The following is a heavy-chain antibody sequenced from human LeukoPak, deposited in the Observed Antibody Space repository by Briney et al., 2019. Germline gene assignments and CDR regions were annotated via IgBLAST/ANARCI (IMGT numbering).Heavy chain of an antibody. J-gene: IGHJ2*01. Sequence: ASVTVSCTVSGYTLTELSMHWVRQAPGKGLEWMGGFDPEDGETIYAQKFQGRVTMTEDTSTDTAYMELSSLRSEDTAVYYCATDKGVAGTFHWYFDLWGRGTLVTVSS. CDR2: FDPEDGET. D-gene: IGHD6-19*01. V-gene: IGHV1-24*01. CDR3: ATDKGVAGTFHWYFDL. CDR1: GYTLTELS.